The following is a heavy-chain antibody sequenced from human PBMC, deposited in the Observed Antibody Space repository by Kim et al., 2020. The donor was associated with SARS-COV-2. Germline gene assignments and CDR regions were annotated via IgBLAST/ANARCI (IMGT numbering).Heavy chain of an antibody. CDR2: TWFDGYNK. D-gene: IGHD3-22*01. V-gene: IGHV3-33*01. CDR3: VRDVAMIVVVNDFDF. J-gene: IGHJ4*02. CDR1: GFTFSNHG. Sequence: GGSLRLSCVASGFTFSNHGMHWIRQAPGKGLEWVAVTWFDGYNKYYGDSVKGRFTISRDNSKNTLYLQMDSLRAEDTALYYCVRDVAMIVVVNDFDFWGQGTLAT.